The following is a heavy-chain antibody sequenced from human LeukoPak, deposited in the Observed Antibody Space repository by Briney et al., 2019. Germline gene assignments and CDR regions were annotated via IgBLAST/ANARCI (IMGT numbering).Heavy chain of an antibody. Sequence: GASVKVSCKASGYTFTSYDINWVRQATGQGLEWMGWMNPNSGNTGYAQKFQGRVTITRNTSISTAYMELSRLTSDDTAVYYCARDHWQRELDYWGQGTLVTVSS. J-gene: IGHJ4*02. CDR2: MNPNSGNT. CDR1: GYTFTSYD. D-gene: IGHD1-1*01. CDR3: ARDHWQRELDY. V-gene: IGHV1-8*03.